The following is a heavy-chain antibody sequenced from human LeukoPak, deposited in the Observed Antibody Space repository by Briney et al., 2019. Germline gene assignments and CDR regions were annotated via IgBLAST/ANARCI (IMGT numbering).Heavy chain of an antibody. V-gene: IGHV1-69*02. CDR2: IIPILGIA. J-gene: IGHJ4*02. CDR3: ARTPSSIAASNY. CDR1: GYTFTSYY. D-gene: IGHD6-6*01. Sequence: SVKVSCKASGYTFTSYYMHWVRQAPGQGLEWMGRIIPILGIANYAQKFQGRVTITADKSTSTAYMELSSLRSEDTAVYYCARTPSSIAASNYWGQGTLVTVSS.